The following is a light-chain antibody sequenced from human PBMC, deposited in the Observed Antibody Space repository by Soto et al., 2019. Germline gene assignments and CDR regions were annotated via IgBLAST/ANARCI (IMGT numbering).Light chain of an antibody. J-gene: IGKJ5*01. CDR1: QNINNY. CDR3: QQYENLPT. V-gene: IGKV1-33*01. Sequence: DVQMDQSPSSLSASIGARVTITCQASQNINNYLNWYQQKPGRAPNLLIYDASNLEAGVPSRFRGSGSGTDFTFTISRLQPEDIATYDCQQYENLPTFGQGTRLEIK. CDR2: DAS.